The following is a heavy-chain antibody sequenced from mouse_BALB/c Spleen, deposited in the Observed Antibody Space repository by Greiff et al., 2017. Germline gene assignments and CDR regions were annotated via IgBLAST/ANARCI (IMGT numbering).Heavy chain of an antibody. CDR3: ARSYYGYYAMDY. CDR2: ISSGGST. V-gene: IGHV5-6-5*01. D-gene: IGHD1-2*01. J-gene: IGHJ4*01. Sequence: EVMLVESGGGLVKPGGSLKLSCAASGFTFSSYAMSWVRQTPEKRLEWVASISSGGSTYYPDSVKGRFTISRDNARNILYLQMSSRRSEDTAMYYCARSYYGYYAMDYWGQGTSVTVSS. CDR1: GFTFSSYA.